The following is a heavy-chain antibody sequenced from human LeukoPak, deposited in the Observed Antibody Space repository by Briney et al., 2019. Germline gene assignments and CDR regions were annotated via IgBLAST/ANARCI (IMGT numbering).Heavy chain of an antibody. CDR1: GFTFSSYA. CDR2: ISGSGGST. D-gene: IGHD1-26*01. CDR3: AKAGGSYLNFDY. V-gene: IGHV3-23*01. Sequence: GGSLRLSCTASGFTFSSYAMSWVRQAPGKGLEWVSAISGSGGSTYYADPVKGRFTISRDNSKNTLYLQMNSLRAEDTAVYYCAKAGGSYLNFDYWGQGTLVTVSS. J-gene: IGHJ4*02.